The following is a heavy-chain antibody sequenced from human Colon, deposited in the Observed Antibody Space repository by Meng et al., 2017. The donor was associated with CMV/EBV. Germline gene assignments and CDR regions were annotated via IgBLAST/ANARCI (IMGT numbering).Heavy chain of an antibody. Sequence: GQVGRAGAGVKKPGASVKVSCKASGYTFTGYYMHWVRQAPGQGLEWMGWINPNSGGTNYAQKFQGRVTMTRDTSISTAYMELSRLRSDDTAVYYCARDLRVWFGEFKNWGQGTLVTVSS. CDR2: INPNSGGT. J-gene: IGHJ4*02. CDR1: GYTFTGYY. CDR3: ARDLRVWFGEFKN. D-gene: IGHD3-10*01. V-gene: IGHV1-2*02.